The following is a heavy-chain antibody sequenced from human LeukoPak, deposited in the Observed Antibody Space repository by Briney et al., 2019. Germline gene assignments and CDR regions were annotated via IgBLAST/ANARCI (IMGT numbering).Heavy chain of an antibody. CDR1: GGSISTYY. V-gene: IGHV4-4*07. Sequence: SETLSLTCTVSGGSISTYYWSWIRQPAGKGLEWIGRIYTSGSTNYNPSLKSRVTISVDTSKNQFSLKLSSVTAADTAVYYCARSGNYYDSSKFDYWGQGTLVTVSS. CDR3: ARSGNYYDSSKFDY. J-gene: IGHJ4*02. D-gene: IGHD3-22*01. CDR2: IYTSGST.